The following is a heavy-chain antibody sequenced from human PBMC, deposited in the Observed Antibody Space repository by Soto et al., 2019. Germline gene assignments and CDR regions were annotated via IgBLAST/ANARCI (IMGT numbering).Heavy chain of an antibody. Sequence: EVQLVEPGGGLVQPGGSLRLSCAASGFTFSSYCMSWVRQAPGKGLEWVSFICISSSSIYYADSVKGRFTISRDNAQNSLYLQMNSLTADATAVYYSARDSPPIDYWGQGSLVTVSS. J-gene: IGHJ4*02. V-gene: IGHV3-48*01. CDR3: ARDSPPIDY. CDR2: ICISSSSI. CDR1: GFTFSSYC.